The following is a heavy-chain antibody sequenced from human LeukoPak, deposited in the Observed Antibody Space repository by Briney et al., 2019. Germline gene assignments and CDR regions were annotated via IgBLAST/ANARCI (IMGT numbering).Heavy chain of an antibody. CDR2: ISGSGGST. CDR3: AKDLHVGVRGRCSWDY. V-gene: IGHV3-23*01. D-gene: IGHD3-10*01. Sequence: AGGSLRLSCAASGFTFSSYAMSWVRQAPGKGLEWVSAISGSGGSTYYADSVKGRFTISRDNSKNTLYLQMNSLRAEDTAVYYCAKDLHVGVRGRCSWDYWGQGTLVTVSS. J-gene: IGHJ4*02. CDR1: GFTFSSYA.